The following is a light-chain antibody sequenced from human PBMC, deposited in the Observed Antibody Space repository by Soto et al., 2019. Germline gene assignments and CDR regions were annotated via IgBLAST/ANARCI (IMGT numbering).Light chain of an antibody. Sequence: IVLTQSPGTLSSSPGERATLSCRASQSISSSYLAWYQQKPGQAPRLLIYGASSRDTGIPYRFSGSGSGTDFTLTISRLQAEDFAVYYCQQYGSSPFTFGPGTKVDIK. CDR2: GAS. CDR3: QQYGSSPFT. CDR1: QSISSSY. J-gene: IGKJ3*01. V-gene: IGKV3-20*01.